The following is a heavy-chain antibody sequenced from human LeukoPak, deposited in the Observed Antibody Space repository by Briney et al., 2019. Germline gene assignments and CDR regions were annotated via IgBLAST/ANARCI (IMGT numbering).Heavy chain of an antibody. J-gene: IGHJ3*02. CDR3: ARGLQRYDAFDI. V-gene: IGHV4-59*01. CDR2: IYYSGST. Sequence: SETLSLTCTVSGGSISSYYWSWIRQPPGKGLEWIGYIYYSGSTNYNPSLKSRVTISVDTSKNQFSLKLSSVTAADTAVYYCARGLQRYDAFDIWGQGTMVTVSS. D-gene: IGHD5-24*01. CDR1: GGSISSYY.